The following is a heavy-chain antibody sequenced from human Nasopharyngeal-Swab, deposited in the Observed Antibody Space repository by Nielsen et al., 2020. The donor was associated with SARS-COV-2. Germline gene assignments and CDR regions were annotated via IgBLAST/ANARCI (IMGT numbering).Heavy chain of an antibody. CDR3: ARDRGYVSLDY. J-gene: IGHJ4*02. D-gene: IGHD3-16*01. V-gene: IGHV1-18*01. Sequence: ASVKVSCTASGYTFPSYGISWVRQAPGQGLEWMGWISTYNGNTNYVQKLQGRVTMTTDTSTSTAYMELRSLRSDDTAMYYCARDRGYVSLDYWGQGTLVTVSS. CDR1: GYTFPSYG. CDR2: ISTYNGNT.